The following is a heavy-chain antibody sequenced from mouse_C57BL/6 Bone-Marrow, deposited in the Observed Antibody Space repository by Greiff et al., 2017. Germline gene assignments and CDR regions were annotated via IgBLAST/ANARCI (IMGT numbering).Heavy chain of an antibody. V-gene: IGHV1-64*01. CDR1: GYTFTSYW. CDR2: IHPNSGST. CDR3: ASLDYFDY. J-gene: IGHJ2*01. Sequence: QVHVKQPGAELVKPGASVKLSCKASGYTFTSYWMHWVKQRPGQGLEWIGMIHPNSGSTNYNEKFKSKATLTVDKSSSTAYMQLSSLTSEDSAVYYCASLDYFDYWGQGTTLTVSS.